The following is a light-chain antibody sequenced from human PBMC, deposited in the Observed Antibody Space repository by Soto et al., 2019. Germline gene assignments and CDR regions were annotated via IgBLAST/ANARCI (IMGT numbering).Light chain of an antibody. J-gene: IGLJ1*01. CDR3: QSSDDTGNYYL. CDR1: ELSKQY. CDR2: KDT. V-gene: IGLV3-25*02. Sequence: SYELTQTPSVSVSPGQTARITCSGDELSKQYVYWYQQTPGQAPVLVIYKDTERASGIPERFSASSSGTTVTLTISGVRAEDEADYYCQSSDDTGNYYLFGTGTKVTVL.